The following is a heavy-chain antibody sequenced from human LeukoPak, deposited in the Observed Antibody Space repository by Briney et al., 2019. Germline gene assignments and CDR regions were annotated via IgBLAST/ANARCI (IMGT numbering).Heavy chain of an antibody. Sequence: PGGSLRLSCAASGFTFSSYWMHWVRQAPGKGLVWVSRINSDGSSTSYADSEKGRFTISRDNAKNTLYLQMNSLRAEDTAVYYCEKEGHSVAGPFDYWGQGTLVTVSS. J-gene: IGHJ4*02. CDR2: INSDGSST. CDR1: GFTFSSYW. CDR3: EKEGHSVAGPFDY. D-gene: IGHD6-19*01. V-gene: IGHV3-74*01.